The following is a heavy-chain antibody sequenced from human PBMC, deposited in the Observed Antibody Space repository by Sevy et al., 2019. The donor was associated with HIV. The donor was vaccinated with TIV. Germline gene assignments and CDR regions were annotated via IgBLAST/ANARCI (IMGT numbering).Heavy chain of an antibody. V-gene: IGHV4-34*01. J-gene: IGHJ4*02. CDR3: ARGRQAYVVVVPSTVPFDY. CDR1: GGSFSGYF. Sequence: SETLSLTCAVSGGSFSGYFWNWIHQSPGKGLEWIGEINHTGSLKYNPSLKSRVTISVDASKSQLSLHLRSVTAADTAVYYCARGRQAYVVVVPSTVPFDYWGRGTLVTVSS. CDR2: INHTGSL. D-gene: IGHD2-2*01.